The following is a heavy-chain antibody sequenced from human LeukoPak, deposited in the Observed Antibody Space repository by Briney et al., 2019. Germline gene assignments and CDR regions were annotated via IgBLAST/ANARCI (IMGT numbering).Heavy chain of an antibody. D-gene: IGHD5-24*01. Sequence: KDSQTLSLTCAITGDSDSSNIATWNWIRQSPSRGLEWLGRTYYRSKWYNDYAVSVKSRITINPDTSKNQFSLQLNSVTPEDTAVNYCARRTDDYNYLDYWGPGTLVTVSS. V-gene: IGHV6-1*01. CDR3: ARRTDDYNYLDY. CDR2: TYYRSKWYN. J-gene: IGHJ4*02. CDR1: GDSDSSNIAT.